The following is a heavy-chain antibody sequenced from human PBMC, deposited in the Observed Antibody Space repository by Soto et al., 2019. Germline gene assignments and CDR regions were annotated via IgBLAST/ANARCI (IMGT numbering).Heavy chain of an antibody. J-gene: IGHJ3*02. CDR1: GGSISSSSYY. CDR3: ARRSTDYGPRGDAFDI. D-gene: IGHD4-17*01. Sequence: SETLSLTCTVSGGSISSSSYYWGWIRQPPGNGLEWIGSIYYSGSTYYNPSLKSRVTISVDTSKNQFSLKLSSVTAADTAVYYCARRSTDYGPRGDAFDIWGQGTMVTVSS. V-gene: IGHV4-39*01. CDR2: IYYSGST.